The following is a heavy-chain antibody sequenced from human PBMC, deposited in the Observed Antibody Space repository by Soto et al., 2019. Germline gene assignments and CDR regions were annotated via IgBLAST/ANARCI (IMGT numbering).Heavy chain of an antibody. D-gene: IGHD6-13*01. Sequence: GASVKVSCKVSGYTLTESFMHWVRQAPGKGLEWMGGFDPEDGETIYAQKFQGRVTMTEDTSTDTAYMELSSLRSEDTAVYYCATFPADQAFLNQFDYWGQGTLVTVSS. CDR2: FDPEDGET. CDR3: ATFPADQAFLNQFDY. V-gene: IGHV1-24*01. J-gene: IGHJ4*02. CDR1: GYTLTESF.